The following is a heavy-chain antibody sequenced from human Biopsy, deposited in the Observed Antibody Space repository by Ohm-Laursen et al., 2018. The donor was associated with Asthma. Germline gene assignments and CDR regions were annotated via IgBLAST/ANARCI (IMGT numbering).Heavy chain of an antibody. D-gene: IGHD1-1*01. V-gene: IGHV3-30*01. J-gene: IGHJ3*02. CDR3: VRDGTDDAFDI. CDR2: ISKDASTQ. CDR1: GFSFSNFA. Sequence: SLRLSCAACGFSFSNFAIHWVRQAPGKGLEWVGVISKDASTQDYADSVKGRFTMARDNSKSTLDLQMNSLREEDTAVYYCVRDGTDDAFDIWGQGTVVSVSS.